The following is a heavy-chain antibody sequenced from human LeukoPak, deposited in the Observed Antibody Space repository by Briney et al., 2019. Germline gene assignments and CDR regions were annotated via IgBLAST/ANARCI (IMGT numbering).Heavy chain of an antibody. J-gene: IGHJ4*02. D-gene: IGHD6-13*01. CDR2: IYYSGST. Sequence: SETLSLTCTVSGGSISSGGYYWSWIRQHPGKGLEWIGYIYYSGSTYYNPSLKSRVTISVDTSKNQFSLKLSSVTAADTAVYYCARVDGYSSSPRYWGQGTLVTVSS. CDR1: GGSISSGGYY. CDR3: ARVDGYSSSPRY. V-gene: IGHV4-31*03.